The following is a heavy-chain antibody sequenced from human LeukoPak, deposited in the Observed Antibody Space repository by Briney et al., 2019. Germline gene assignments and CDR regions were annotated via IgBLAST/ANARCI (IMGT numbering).Heavy chain of an antibody. D-gene: IGHD3-22*01. V-gene: IGHV4-59*11. CDR2: IYCGGST. CDR3: ARLSFDYYDSSGE. Sequence: SETLSLTCTLSGDSLRILYGLDLRQPPEGGGEGFGYIYCGGSTNYHPPLKRRVTISVDTDKNLFSLELSAGTAADTALYYCARLSFDYYDSSGEWGQGTLVTVSS. CDR1: GDSLRILY. J-gene: IGHJ4*02.